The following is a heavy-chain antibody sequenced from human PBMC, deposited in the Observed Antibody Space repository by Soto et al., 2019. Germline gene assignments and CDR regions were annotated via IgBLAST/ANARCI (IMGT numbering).Heavy chain of an antibody. CDR3: ARVDYGDILFDY. J-gene: IGHJ4*02. D-gene: IGHD4-17*01. V-gene: IGHV4-59*01. CDR2: IYYSENT. CDR1: GGCISSYY. Sequence: PSETLSLTCTVSGGCISSYYWGWIRQPPGKGLEWIGYIYYSENTNYNPSLKSRVTISVDTSKNQFSLNLRYVSAADTAVYYCARVDYGDILFDYWGQGTLVTVSS.